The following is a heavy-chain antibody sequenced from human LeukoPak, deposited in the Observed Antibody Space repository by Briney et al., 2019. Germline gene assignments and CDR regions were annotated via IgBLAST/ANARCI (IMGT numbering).Heavy chain of an antibody. D-gene: IGHD1-1*01. CDR3: VRDRGGTGDFDY. CDR2: INAGNGDT. Sequence: GASVKVSCKASGYTFSSYTMHWVRRAPGQRLEWMGWINAGNGDTKYSQKFQGRVTIARDTSASTAYMELSSLRSEDTAVYYCVRDRGGTGDFDYWGQGTLVTVSS. J-gene: IGHJ4*02. V-gene: IGHV1-3*01. CDR1: GYTFSSYT.